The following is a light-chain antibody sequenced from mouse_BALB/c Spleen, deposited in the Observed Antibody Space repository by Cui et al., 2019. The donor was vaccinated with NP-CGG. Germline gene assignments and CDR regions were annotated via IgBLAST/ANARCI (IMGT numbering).Light chain of an antibody. J-gene: IGLJ1*01. CDR3: ALWYSNHWV. Sequence: QAVVPQESALTKPPGETATRTCRSSTGAVTTSNYANWVQEKPDHLFTGLIVGTNNRTPGVPARFSGALIGDNAALTITGAQTEDEAIYFCALWYSNHWVFGGGTKLTVL. CDR1: TGAVTTSNY. CDR2: GTN. V-gene: IGLV1*01.